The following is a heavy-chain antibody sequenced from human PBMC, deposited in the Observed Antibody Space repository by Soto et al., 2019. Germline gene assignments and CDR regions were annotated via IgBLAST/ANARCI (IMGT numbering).Heavy chain of an antibody. D-gene: IGHD1-7*01. J-gene: IGHJ6*03. CDR3: AREYNWNYDTQFSPGKYYYYYYYMDV. CDR2: ISSSSSTI. CDR1: GFTFSSYS. Sequence: GGSLRLSCAASGFTFSSYSMNWVRQAPGKGLEWVSYISSSSSTIYYADSVKGRFTISRDNAKNALYLQMNSLRAEDTAVYYCAREYNWNYDTQFSPGKYYYYYYYMDVWGKGTTVTVSS. V-gene: IGHV3-48*01.